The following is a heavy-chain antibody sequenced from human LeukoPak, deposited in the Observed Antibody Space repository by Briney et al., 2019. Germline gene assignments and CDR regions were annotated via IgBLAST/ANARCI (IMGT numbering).Heavy chain of an antibody. CDR3: ARASSGWYLFDY. CDR2: ISSSSSYI. J-gene: IGHJ4*02. Sequence: KAGGSLRLSCAASGFTFSSYSMNWVRQAPGKGLEWVSSISSSSSYIYYADSVKGRFTISRDNAKNSLYLQMNSLRAEDTAVYYCARASSGWYLFDYWGQGTLVTVSS. CDR1: GFTFSSYS. D-gene: IGHD6-19*01. V-gene: IGHV3-21*01.